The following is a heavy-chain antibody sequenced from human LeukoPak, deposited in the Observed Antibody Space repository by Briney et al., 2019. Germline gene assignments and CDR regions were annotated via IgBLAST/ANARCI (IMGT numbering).Heavy chain of an antibody. CDR1: GFTFSSYA. Sequence: GGSLRLSCAASGFTFSSYAMSWVRQAPGKGLEWVSAISGSGGSTYYADSVKGRFTISRDNRKNTLYLQMNSLRAEDTAVYYCAKDSSHYDYVWGRLGAFDIWGQGTMVTVSS. CDR3: AKDSSHYDYVWGRLGAFDI. CDR2: ISGSGGST. V-gene: IGHV3-23*01. J-gene: IGHJ3*02. D-gene: IGHD3-16*01.